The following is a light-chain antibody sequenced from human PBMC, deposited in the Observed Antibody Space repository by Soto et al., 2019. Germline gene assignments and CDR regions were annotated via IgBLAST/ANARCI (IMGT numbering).Light chain of an antibody. CDR2: GNR. CDR3: QAYDYSLTAFV. J-gene: IGLJ3*02. V-gene: IGLV1-40*01. CDR1: NSNLGAGYD. Sequence: QSALTQPPSVSGAPGQRVTISCTGNNSNLGAGYDVHWYQQLPGAAPKLVVFGNRNRPSGVPERFSGSKSGTSASLAITGLQAEDEADYYCQAYDYSLTAFVFGGGTKLTVL.